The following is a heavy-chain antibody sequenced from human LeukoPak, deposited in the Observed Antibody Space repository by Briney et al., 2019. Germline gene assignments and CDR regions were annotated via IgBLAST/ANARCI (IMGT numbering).Heavy chain of an antibody. CDR3: ARPRAVTTRGYWFDP. Sequence: SETLSLTCAVYGGSFSGYYWCWIRQPPGKGLEWIGEINHSGSTNYNPSLKSRVTISVDTSKNQFSLKLSSVTAADTAVYYCARPRAVTTRGYWFDPWGQGTLVTVSS. CDR1: GGSFSGYY. V-gene: IGHV4-34*01. CDR2: INHSGST. D-gene: IGHD4-17*01. J-gene: IGHJ5*02.